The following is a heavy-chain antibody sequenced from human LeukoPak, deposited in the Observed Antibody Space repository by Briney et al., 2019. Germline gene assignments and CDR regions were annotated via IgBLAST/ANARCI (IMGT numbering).Heavy chain of an antibody. Sequence: SETLSLTCTVSGDSIRSSSYYWGWIRQPPGKGLEWIASVYYNGNIYYNPSFRSRVTMSVDTSKNQFSLSLTSVTAADTAVYYCARLRHDSSGYYRFGPWGRGTLVTVSS. CDR2: VYYNGNI. V-gene: IGHV4-39*01. D-gene: IGHD3-22*01. J-gene: IGHJ5*02. CDR1: GDSIRSSSYY. CDR3: ARLRHDSSGYYRFGP.